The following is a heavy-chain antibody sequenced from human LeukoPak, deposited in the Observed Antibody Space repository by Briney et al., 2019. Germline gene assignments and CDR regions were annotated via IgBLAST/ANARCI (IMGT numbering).Heavy chain of an antibody. CDR1: GGSISSYY. CDR3: ARGWGRGYSSTTYYFGY. D-gene: IGHD6-13*01. J-gene: IGHJ4*02. Sequence: SETLSLTCTVSGGSISSYYWSWIRQPPGKGLEWIGYIYYSGSTNYNPSLKSRVTISVDTSKNQFSLKLSSVTAADTAVYYCARGWGRGYSSTTYYFGYWGQGTLVTVSS. V-gene: IGHV4-59*12. CDR2: IYYSGST.